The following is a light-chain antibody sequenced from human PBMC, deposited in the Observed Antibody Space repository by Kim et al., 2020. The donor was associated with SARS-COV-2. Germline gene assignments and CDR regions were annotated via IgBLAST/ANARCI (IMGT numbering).Light chain of an antibody. V-gene: IGKV1-5*03. CDR3: QHYNGYPIS. Sequence: DIQMTQSPSIVSASVGETVTITCRASQGLNGWLAWYQQKPGRAPKLLIRKAFSLESGVPSRFSGSGFATEFTLTIFNPQPEDSAIYHCQHYNGYPISFGGGTKVDIK. CDR2: KAF. CDR1: QGLNGW. J-gene: IGKJ4*01.